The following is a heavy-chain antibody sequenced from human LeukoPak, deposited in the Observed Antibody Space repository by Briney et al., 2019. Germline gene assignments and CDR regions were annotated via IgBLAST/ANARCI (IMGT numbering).Heavy chain of an antibody. Sequence: GGSLRLSCAASGFTFSSYWMHWVCQAPGKGLVWVSRINSDGSSTSYADSVKGRFTISRDNAKNTLYLQMNSLRAEDTAVYYCARSTSIRVFDYWGQGTLVTVSS. CDR3: ARSTSIRVFDY. CDR1: GFTFSSYW. CDR2: INSDGSST. V-gene: IGHV3-74*01. D-gene: IGHD3-3*02. J-gene: IGHJ4*02.